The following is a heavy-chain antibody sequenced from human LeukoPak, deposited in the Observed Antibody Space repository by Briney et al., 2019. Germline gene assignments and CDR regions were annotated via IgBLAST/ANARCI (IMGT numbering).Heavy chain of an antibody. CDR3: AKNYFGSGTYSPHVS. CDR2: MNPDSGIT. CDR1: GYTFTTYD. Sequence: GASVKVSCKASGYTFTTYDINWVRHAPGQGLEWMGWMNPDSGITAYAQRFHGRVTITWDTSISTAYIELSSLRSEDTAMYYCAKNYFGSGTYSPHVSWGQGTLVTVSS. V-gene: IGHV1-8*03. J-gene: IGHJ5*02. D-gene: IGHD3-10*01.